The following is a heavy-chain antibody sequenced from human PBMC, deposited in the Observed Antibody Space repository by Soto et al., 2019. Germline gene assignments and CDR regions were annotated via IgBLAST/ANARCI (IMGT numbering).Heavy chain of an antibody. CDR1: GFTFRSYS. CDR2: ISSSSSYI. CDR3: ARDRSRRRGSGMDV. J-gene: IGHJ6*02. V-gene: IGHV3-21*01. Sequence: GGSLRLSCAASGFTFRSYSMNWVRQAPGKGLEWVSSISSSSSYIYYADSVKGRFTISRDNAKNSLYLQMNSLRAEDTAVYYCARDRSRRRGSGMDVWGQGTTVTVSS. D-gene: IGHD3-10*01.